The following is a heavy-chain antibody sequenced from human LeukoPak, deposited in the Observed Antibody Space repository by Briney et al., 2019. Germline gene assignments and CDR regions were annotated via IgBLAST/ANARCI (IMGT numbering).Heavy chain of an antibody. D-gene: IGHD1-26*01. CDR3: AKLGGNYSPYYSYMDV. J-gene: IGHJ6*03. CDR1: GFTFSNSA. V-gene: IGHV3-23*01. Sequence: GGSLRLSCAASGFTFSNSAMSWVRQAPGKGLEWVSVISASGTITYYSDSVKGRFTFSRDNSNNTVFLQMNSLRAEDTAVYYCAKLGGNYSPYYSYMDVWGKGTTVTVSS. CDR2: ISASGTIT.